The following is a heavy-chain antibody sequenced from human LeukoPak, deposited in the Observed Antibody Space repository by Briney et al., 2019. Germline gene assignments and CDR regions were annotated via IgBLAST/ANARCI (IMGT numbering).Heavy chain of an antibody. D-gene: IGHD6-19*01. CDR1: GGSINSSPYY. J-gene: IGHJ5*02. Sequence: PSETLSLTCTVSGGSINSSPYYWGWIRQPPGKALEWIASIYYSGSTYYNPSLKSRVTISVDTSKNQFSLKLGSVTAADTAVYYCARHPPPMGSSGWYSWFDPWGQGTLVTVSS. V-gene: IGHV4-39*01. CDR3: ARHPPPMGSSGWYSWFDP. CDR2: IYYSGST.